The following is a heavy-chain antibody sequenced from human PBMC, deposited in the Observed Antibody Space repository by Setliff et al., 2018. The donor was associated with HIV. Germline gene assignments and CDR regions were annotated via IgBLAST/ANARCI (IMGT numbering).Heavy chain of an antibody. J-gene: IGHJ3*02. CDR3: TTDLYDRSGYFQHNAFDI. Sequence: PGGPLRLSCAASGFTFSDAWMNWVRQAPGKGPEWVGRIKSESDGGTTDLAAPVKGRFTISRDDSDKTLYLQMNSLETEDTAMYYCTTDLYDRSGYFQHNAFDIWGQGTMVTVSS. D-gene: IGHD3-22*01. CDR1: GFTFSDAW. V-gene: IGHV3-15*01. CDR2: IKSESDGGTT.